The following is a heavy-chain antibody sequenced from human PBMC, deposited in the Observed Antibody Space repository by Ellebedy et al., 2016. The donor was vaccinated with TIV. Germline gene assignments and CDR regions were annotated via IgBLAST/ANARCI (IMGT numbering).Heavy chain of an antibody. J-gene: IGHJ6*02. CDR2: ISSSSSYI. V-gene: IGHV3-21*01. Sequence: GGSLRLSCSASGFTFSSYTMNWVRQAPGKGLDWVSSISSSSSYIYYADSVKGRFTISRDNAKNSLYLQMNSLRAEDTAVYYCARCRYYYYGMDVWGQGTTVTVSS. CDR3: ARCRYYYYGMDV. CDR1: GFTFSSYT.